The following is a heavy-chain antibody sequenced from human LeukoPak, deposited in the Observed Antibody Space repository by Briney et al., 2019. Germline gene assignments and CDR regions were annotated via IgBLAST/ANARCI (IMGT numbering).Heavy chain of an antibody. CDR1: GFTFASYG. D-gene: IGHD3-16*01. CDR2: IHSSVTT. V-gene: IGHV3-23*01. Sequence: GGSLRLSCAASGFTFASYGMSWVRQAPGKGLEWVSSIHSSVTTYYADSVEGRFTVSRDNSRNTLYLQMNSLRGEDTAVYYCAKLGLKLGGDYWGRGALVTVSS. J-gene: IGHJ4*02. CDR3: AKLGLKLGGDY.